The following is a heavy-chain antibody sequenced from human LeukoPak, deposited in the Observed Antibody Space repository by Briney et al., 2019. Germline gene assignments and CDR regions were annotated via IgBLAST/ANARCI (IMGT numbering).Heavy chain of an antibody. CDR2: ISSSSSTI. J-gene: IGHJ4*02. CDR1: GFTFSGYE. Sequence: GGSLRLSCAASGFTFSGYEMNWVRQAPGKGLEWVSYISSSSSTIYYADSVKGRFTISRDNAKNSLYLQMNSLRDEDTAVYYCARAPTYYYGSGSYQYYFDYWGQGTLVTVSS. D-gene: IGHD3-10*01. CDR3: ARAPTYYYGSGSYQYYFDY. V-gene: IGHV3-48*02.